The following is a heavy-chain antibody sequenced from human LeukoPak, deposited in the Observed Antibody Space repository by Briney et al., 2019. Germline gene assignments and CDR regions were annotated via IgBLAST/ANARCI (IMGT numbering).Heavy chain of an antibody. CDR1: GFTFRSYG. CDR2: ISYDGSNK. V-gene: IGHV3-30*03. D-gene: IGHD5-18*01. Sequence: GGSLRLSCAASGFTFRSYGMYWVRQAPGKGLEWVAVISYDGSNKYYADSVKGRFTISRDNSKNTLYLQMNSLKIEDTAVYYCARDGGAWIQLWLSFDFWGQGTLVTVSS. J-gene: IGHJ4*02. CDR3: ARDGGAWIQLWLSFDF.